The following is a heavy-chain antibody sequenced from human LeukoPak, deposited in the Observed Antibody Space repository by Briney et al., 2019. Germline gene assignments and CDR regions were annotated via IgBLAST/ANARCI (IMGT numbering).Heavy chain of an antibody. D-gene: IGHD3-10*01. CDR1: GFSLSTSAMC. CDR3: ARISTGGSGNSYFDY. J-gene: IGHJ4*02. Sequence: SGPTLVNPTQTLTLTCTFSGFSLSTSAMCVNWIRQPPGKALEWLARIDWDDDKYYNTSLRTRLTISKDTSKNQVVLTMTNMDLVDAATYYCARISTGGSGNSYFDYWGQGTLVTVSS. CDR2: IDWDDDK. V-gene: IGHV2-70*11.